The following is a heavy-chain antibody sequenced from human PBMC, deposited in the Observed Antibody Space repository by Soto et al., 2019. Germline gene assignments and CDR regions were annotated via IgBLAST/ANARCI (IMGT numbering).Heavy chain of an antibody. CDR2: FIPILGIA. D-gene: IGHD2-15*01. V-gene: IGHV1-69*02. CDR3: ASWGYCSGGSCENDAFDI. J-gene: IGHJ3*02. Sequence: ASVKVSCKASGGTFSSYTISWVRQAPGQGLDLMGRFIPILGIANYAQKFQGRVTITADKSTSTAYMELSSLRSEDTAVYYCASWGYCSGGSCENDAFDIWGQGTMVTVSS. CDR1: GGTFSSYT.